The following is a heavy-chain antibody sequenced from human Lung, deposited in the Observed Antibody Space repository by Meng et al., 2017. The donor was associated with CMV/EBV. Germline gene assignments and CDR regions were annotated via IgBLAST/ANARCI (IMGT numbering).Heavy chain of an antibody. J-gene: IGHJ4*02. V-gene: IGHV6-1*01. D-gene: IGHD4-23*01. Sequence: PGPECSTPSHPLSPPCPISGDSVSSNSSAWHWIRQSPSRGLEWLGRTYYRSKWYHEYAVSVKSRITISPDTPKNQFSLQLNSMTPEDTAVYYCARGINGGCGDWGQGTLVTASS. CDR2: TYYRSKWYH. CDR1: GDSVSSNSSA. CDR3: ARGINGGCGD.